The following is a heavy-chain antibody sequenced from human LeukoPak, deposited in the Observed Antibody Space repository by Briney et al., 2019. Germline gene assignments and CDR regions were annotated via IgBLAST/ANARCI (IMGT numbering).Heavy chain of an antibody. CDR1: GYAFTSYG. J-gene: IGHJ6*02. CDR2: ISAYNGNT. CDR3: ARVTCFYDSSGYCDYYYYGMDV. D-gene: IGHD3-22*01. V-gene: IGHV1-18*01. Sequence: GASVKVSCKASGYAFTSYGISWVRQAPGQGLEWMGWISAYNGNTNYAQKLQGRVTMTTDTSTSTAYMELRSLRSDDTAVYYCARVTCFYDSSGYCDYYYYGMDVWGQGTTVTVSS.